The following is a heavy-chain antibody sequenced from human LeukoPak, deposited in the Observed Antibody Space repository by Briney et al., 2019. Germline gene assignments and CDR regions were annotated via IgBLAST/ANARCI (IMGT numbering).Heavy chain of an antibody. Sequence: NPGGSLRLSCAASGFTFSSYSMNWVRQAPGKGLEWVSSISSSSSYIYYADSVKGRFTISRDNAKNSLYLQMNSLRVEDTAVYYCASWPVGWYGEDSWGQGTLVTVSS. V-gene: IGHV3-21*04. CDR2: ISSSSSYI. CDR1: GFTFSSYS. J-gene: IGHJ4*02. CDR3: ASWPVGWYGEDS. D-gene: IGHD6-19*01.